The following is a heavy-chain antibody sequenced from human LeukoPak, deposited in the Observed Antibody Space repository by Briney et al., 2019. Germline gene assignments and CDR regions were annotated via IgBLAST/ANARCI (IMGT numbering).Heavy chain of an antibody. CDR3: ARQLRNYYDNP. Sequence: SETLSLTCTVSGYSISSGYYWGWIRQPPGKGLEWIGSIYHSGSTYYNPSLKSRVTISVDTSKNQFSLKLSSVTAADTAVYYCARQLRNYYDNPWGQGTLVTVSS. CDR2: IYHSGST. CDR1: GYSISSGYY. D-gene: IGHD3-22*01. J-gene: IGHJ4*02. V-gene: IGHV4-38-2*02.